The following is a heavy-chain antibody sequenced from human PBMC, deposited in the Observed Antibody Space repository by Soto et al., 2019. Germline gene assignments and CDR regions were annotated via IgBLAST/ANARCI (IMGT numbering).Heavy chain of an antibody. V-gene: IGHV1-3*01. J-gene: IGHJ6*02. D-gene: IGHD1-1*01. Sequence: ASVKVSCKASGYTFSTYCMHWVRQAPGQSLEWMGWLNGGTGQTRYSQKFQDRVIITRDTSASTGYMELSRLRSEDTAIYYCARGKGMEENYFYHGMDIWGQGATVTVSS. CDR3: ARGKGMEENYFYHGMDI. CDR2: LNGGTGQT. CDR1: GYTFSTYC.